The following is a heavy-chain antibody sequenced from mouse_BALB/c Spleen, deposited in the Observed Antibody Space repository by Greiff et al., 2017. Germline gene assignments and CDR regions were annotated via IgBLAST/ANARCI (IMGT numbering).Heavy chain of an antibody. CDR1: GFSLTSYG. J-gene: IGHJ4*01. CDR2: IWSGGST. CDR3: ARNGYYYAMDY. Sequence: VKLVESGPGLVAPSQSLSITCTVSGFSLTSYGVHWVRQSPGKGLEWLGVIWSGGSTDYNAAFISRLSISKDNSKSQVFFKMNSLQANDTAIYYCARNGYYYAMDYWGQGTSVTVSS. D-gene: IGHD2-2*01. V-gene: IGHV2-2*02.